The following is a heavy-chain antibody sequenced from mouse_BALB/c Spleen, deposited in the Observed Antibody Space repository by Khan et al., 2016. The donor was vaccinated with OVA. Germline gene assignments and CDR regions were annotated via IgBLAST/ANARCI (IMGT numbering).Heavy chain of an antibody. V-gene: IGHV1S137*01. CDR3: TKGGGGDRFAY. J-gene: IGHJ3*01. CDR2: ISTYYGHA. CDR1: GYTFTDFT. Sequence: QVQLQQSGAELVRPGVSVKISCKGSGYTFTDFTMHWVRQSHAMSLEWIGVISTYYGHATYNQKFKDKATMTVDKSSSTAYMELARLTSEDSAIYFCTKGGGGDRFAYWGQWTLVTVSA.